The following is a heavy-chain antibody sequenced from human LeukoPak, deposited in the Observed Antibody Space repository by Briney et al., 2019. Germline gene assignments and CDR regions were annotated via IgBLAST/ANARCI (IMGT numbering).Heavy chain of an antibody. CDR3: VKDDSSGSYFQH. CDR1: GFTFDDHG. D-gene: IGHD3-22*01. V-gene: IGHV3-9*01. J-gene: IGHJ1*01. CDR2: ISWSSASI. Sequence: GRSLRLSCDASGFTFDDHGMHWVRQAPGKGLEWVSGISWSSASIGYADSVKGRYTVSRDNAKNSLSLQMNSLRPEDTALYYCVKDDSSGSYFQHWGQGTLVTVSS.